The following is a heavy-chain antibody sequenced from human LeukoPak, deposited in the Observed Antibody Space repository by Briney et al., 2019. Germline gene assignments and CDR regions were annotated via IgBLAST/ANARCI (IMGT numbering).Heavy chain of an antibody. Sequence: GGSLRLSCAASGFTSSSYSMNWVRQGPGKGLEWVSSISSSSSYIYYADSVKGRFTISRDNAKNSLYLQMNSLRAEDTAVYYCARTRGYPDAFDIWGQGTMVTVSS. CDR1: GFTSSSYS. D-gene: IGHD5-18*01. V-gene: IGHV3-21*01. CDR3: ARTRGYPDAFDI. CDR2: ISSSSSYI. J-gene: IGHJ3*02.